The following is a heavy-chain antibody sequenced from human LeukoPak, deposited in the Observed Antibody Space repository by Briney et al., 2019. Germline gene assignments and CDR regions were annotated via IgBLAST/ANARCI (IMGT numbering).Heavy chain of an antibody. J-gene: IGHJ3*02. Sequence: SETLSLTCTVSGGSISSGGYCWSWIRQHPGKGPEWIGYIYYSGSTYYNPSLKSRVTISVATSKNQFSLKLGSVTAADTAVYYCASTIVVQGPNAFDIWGQGTMVTVSS. D-gene: IGHD3-22*01. V-gene: IGHV4-31*03. CDR3: ASTIVVQGPNAFDI. CDR2: IYYSGST. CDR1: GGSISSGGYC.